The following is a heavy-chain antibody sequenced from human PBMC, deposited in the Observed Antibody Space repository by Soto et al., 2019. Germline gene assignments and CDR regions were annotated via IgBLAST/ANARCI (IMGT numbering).Heavy chain of an antibody. CDR3: ARDEAFVPSIVVVPAAIFGMDV. V-gene: IGHV1-46*01. D-gene: IGHD2-2*01. CDR1: GYTFTSYY. J-gene: IGHJ6*02. CDR2: INPSGGST. Sequence: GASVKVSCKASGYTFTSYYMHWVRRAPGQGLEWMRIINPSGGSTSYAQKFQGRVTMTRDTSTSTVYMELSSLRSEDTAVYYCARDEAFVPSIVVVPAAIFGMDVWGQGTTVTVSS.